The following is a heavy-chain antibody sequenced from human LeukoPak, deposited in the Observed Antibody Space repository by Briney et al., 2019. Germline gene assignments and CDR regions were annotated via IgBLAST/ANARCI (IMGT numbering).Heavy chain of an antibody. CDR2: IYYSGST. CDR1: GGSISYY. J-gene: IGHJ4*02. V-gene: IGHV4-59*01. Sequence: PSETLSLTCSVSGGSISYYWSWIRQPPGKGLEWIGYIYYSGSTNYNPSLKSRVTMSVDTSKSQFSLKLSSVTAADTAVYYCARGGFGESIDYWGQGTLVTVSS. CDR3: ARGGFGESIDY. D-gene: IGHD3-10*01.